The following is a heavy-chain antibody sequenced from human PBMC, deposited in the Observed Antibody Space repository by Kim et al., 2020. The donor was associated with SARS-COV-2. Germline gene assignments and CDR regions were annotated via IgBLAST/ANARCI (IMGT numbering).Heavy chain of an antibody. CDR3: AKDLRGSYPHDAFDI. J-gene: IGHJ3*02. Sequence: GGSLRLSCAASGFTFSSYGMHWVRQAPGKGLEWVAVISYDGSNKYYADSVKGRFTISRDNSKNTLYLQMNSLRAEDTAVYYCAKDLRGSYPHDAFDIWGQGTMVTVSS. CDR2: ISYDGSNK. V-gene: IGHV3-30*18. CDR1: GFTFSSYG. D-gene: IGHD1-26*01.